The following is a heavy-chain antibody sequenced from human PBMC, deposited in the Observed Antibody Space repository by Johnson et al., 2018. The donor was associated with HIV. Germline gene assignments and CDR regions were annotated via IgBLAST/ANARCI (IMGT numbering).Heavy chain of an antibody. Sequence: MQLVESGGGVDQPGGSLRLSCAASGFTFNTYGMDWVRQAPGKGLEWVAFIRYDGNSKYYIDSVKGRFTVSRDNSKNTLYLQMKSLRPEDTAVYYCAKESKWESRTPHAFDMWGQGTMVTVSS. CDR2: IRYDGNSK. CDR3: AKESKWESRTPHAFDM. J-gene: IGHJ3*02. CDR1: GFTFNTYG. D-gene: IGHD1-26*01. V-gene: IGHV3-30*02.